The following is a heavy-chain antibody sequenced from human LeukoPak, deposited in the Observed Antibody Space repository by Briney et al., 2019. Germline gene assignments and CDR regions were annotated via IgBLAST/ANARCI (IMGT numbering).Heavy chain of an antibody. CDR3: ARDIQLST. J-gene: IGHJ3*01. V-gene: IGHV3-23*01. D-gene: IGHD5-24*01. CDR2: ISFSGGST. CDR1: GFTFSDSA. Sequence: PGGSLRLSCAASGFTFSDSAMSWVRQAPGKGLEWVSLISFSGGSTYYADSVKGRFTISGDNSKDTLYLQMNSLRAEDTAIYYCARDIQLSTWGLGTMVTVSS.